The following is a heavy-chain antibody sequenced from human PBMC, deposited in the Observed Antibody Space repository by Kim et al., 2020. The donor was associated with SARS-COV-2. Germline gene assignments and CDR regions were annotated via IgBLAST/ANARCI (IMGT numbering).Heavy chain of an antibody. CDR2: IYSGGST. CDR1: GFTVSSNY. Sequence: GGSLRLSCAASGFTVSSNYMSWVRQAPGKGLEWVSVIYSGGSTYYADSVKGRFTISRDNSKNTLYLQMNSLRAEDTAVYYCARARVDYGDHRWFDPWGQGTLVTVSS. D-gene: IGHD4-17*01. V-gene: IGHV3-53*01. CDR3: ARARVDYGDHRWFDP. J-gene: IGHJ5*02.